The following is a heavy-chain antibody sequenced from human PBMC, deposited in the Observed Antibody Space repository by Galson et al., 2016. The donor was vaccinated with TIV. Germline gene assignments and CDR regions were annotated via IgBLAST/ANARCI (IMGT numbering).Heavy chain of an antibody. Sequence: SCKASGGTLSNYAISWVRQAPRQGLEWMGGTIPMFGTANYAQKFQGRVTITTDESTSTAYMELSSLKSEDTAVYYCARGVGTVMGQYYMDVWGKGTTVTVS. CDR1: GGTLSNYA. CDR3: ARGVGTVMGQYYMDV. J-gene: IGHJ6*03. CDR2: TIPMFGTA. V-gene: IGHV1-69*05. D-gene: IGHD5-18*01.